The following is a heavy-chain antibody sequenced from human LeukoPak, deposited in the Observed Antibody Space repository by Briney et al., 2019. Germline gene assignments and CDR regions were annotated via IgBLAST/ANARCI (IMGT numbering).Heavy chain of an antibody. V-gene: IGHV1-69*13. J-gene: IGHJ6*02. D-gene: IGHD2-15*01. CDR2: IIPIFGTA. Sequence: GASVKVSCKASGYTFTSYAISWVRQAPGQGLEWMGGIIPIFGTANYAQKFQGRVTITADESTSTAYMELSSLRSEDTAVYYCASALLRHSYYYGMDVWGQGTTVTVSS. CDR1: GYTFTSYA. CDR3: ASALLRHSYYYGMDV.